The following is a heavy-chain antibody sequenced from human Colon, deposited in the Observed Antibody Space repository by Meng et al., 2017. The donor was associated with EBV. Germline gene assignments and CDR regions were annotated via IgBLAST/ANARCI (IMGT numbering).Heavy chain of an antibody. V-gene: IGHV4-34*01. CDR3: ARRATVNLRSFDS. D-gene: IGHD4-17*01. Sequence: VQIQQWGAGLLKPSETLSLPCAVAGGSFSGYYWSWIRQAPGKGLEWIGEINHSGSTKFNPSLESRVSISVDTSENQVSLKLTSVTAADTAVYYCARRATVNLRSFDSWGQGTLVTVSS. CDR2: INHSGST. J-gene: IGHJ4*02. CDR1: GGSFSGYY.